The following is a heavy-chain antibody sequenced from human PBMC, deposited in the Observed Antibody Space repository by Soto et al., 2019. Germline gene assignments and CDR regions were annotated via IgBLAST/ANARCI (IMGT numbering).Heavy chain of an antibody. V-gene: IGHV3-23*01. CDR3: AKGLNTPRSQRIAAAGFDD. CDR1: GFTFSSYA. Sequence: EVQLLESGGGLVQPGGSLRLSCAASGFTFSSYAMSWVRQAPGKGLEWVSAISGSGGSTYYADSVKGRFTISRDNSKNTLYLQMNSLRAEDTAVYYCAKGLNTPRSQRIAAAGFDDWGQGTLVTVSS. D-gene: IGHD6-13*01. J-gene: IGHJ4*02. CDR2: ISGSGGST.